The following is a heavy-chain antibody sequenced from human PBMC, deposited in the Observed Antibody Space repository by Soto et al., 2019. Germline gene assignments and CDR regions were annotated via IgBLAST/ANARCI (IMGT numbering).Heavy chain of an antibody. D-gene: IGHD3-22*01. J-gene: IGHJ4*01. CDR2: IKSKTDGGTT. CDR3: TTDSYITMIVVRFAY. V-gene: IGHV3-15*07. CDR1: GFTFSNAW. Sequence: GGSLRLSCAASGFTFSNAWINWVRQAPGKGLEWVGRIKSKTDGGTTDYAAPVKGRFAISRDDSKNMVYLEVNSLKTEDTAVYYCTTDSYITMIVVRFAYWGHGTLVTVSS.